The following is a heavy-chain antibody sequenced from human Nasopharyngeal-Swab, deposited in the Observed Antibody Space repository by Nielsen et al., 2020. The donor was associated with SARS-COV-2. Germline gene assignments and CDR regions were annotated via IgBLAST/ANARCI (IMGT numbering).Heavy chain of an antibody. CDR2: ICGSGGST. V-gene: IGHV3-23*01. J-gene: IGHJ4*02. Sequence: WIRQPQGQGLDWVSVICGSGGSTYYADSVKGRFTISRYNSKNTLFLQMNSLRAEDTAVYYCAKDGGDGGPFDYWGQGTLVTVSS. D-gene: IGHD2-15*01. CDR3: AKDGGDGGPFDY.